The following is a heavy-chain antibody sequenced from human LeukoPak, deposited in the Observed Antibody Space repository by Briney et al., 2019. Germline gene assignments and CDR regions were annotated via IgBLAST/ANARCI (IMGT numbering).Heavy chain of an antibody. V-gene: IGHV4-59*01. Sequence: KPSETLSLTCTVSGVSISSYYWSWIRQPPGKGLEWIGYIYYSGSTNYNPSLKSRVTISVDTSKVQFSLKLSSVTAADTAVYYCARETRSSWSSNFDYWGQGTLVTVSS. J-gene: IGHJ4*02. D-gene: IGHD6-13*01. CDR1: GVSISSYY. CDR3: ARETRSSWSSNFDY. CDR2: IYYSGST.